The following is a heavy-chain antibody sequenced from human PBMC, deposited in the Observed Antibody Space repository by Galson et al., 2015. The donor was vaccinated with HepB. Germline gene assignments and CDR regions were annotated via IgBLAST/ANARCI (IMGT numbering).Heavy chain of an antibody. D-gene: IGHD3-16*01. CDR2: IKSRADGETI. CDR3: STKHRLGTSYDWYYFDY. CDR1: GFTFSNAW. V-gene: IGHV3-15*07. J-gene: IGHJ4*02. Sequence: SLRLSCAASGFTFSNAWMNWVRQAPGKGLEWVGRIKSRADGETIDYAAPVKGRFTISRDDSQNTLYLQMNSLKTEDTAVYFCSTKHRLGTSYDWYYFDYWGQGALVTVSS.